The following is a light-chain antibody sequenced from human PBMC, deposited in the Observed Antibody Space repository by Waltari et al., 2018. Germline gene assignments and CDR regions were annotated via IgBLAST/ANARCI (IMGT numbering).Light chain of an antibody. V-gene: IGLV3-25*03. J-gene: IGLJ3*02. Sequence: SYELTPPPSVSVSPGPTARTTCSGDDFPKQYADWYQQKPGQVPVLVIYKESERPSGIPERFSGSSTGKTVTLTISGVQAEDEADYYCQSGDSSGVGVFGGGTKLTVL. CDR2: KES. CDR1: DFPKQY. CDR3: QSGDSSGVGV.